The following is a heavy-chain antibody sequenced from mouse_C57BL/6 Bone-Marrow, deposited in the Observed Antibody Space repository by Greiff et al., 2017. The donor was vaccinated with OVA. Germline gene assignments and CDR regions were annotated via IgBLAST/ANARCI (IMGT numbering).Heavy chain of an antibody. CDR3: ERDGALAMRLRRGYYFDY. D-gene: IGHD2-4*01. CDR1: GFTFSDYY. J-gene: IGHJ2*01. V-gene: IGHV5-16*01. Sequence: EVKLLESEGGLVQPGSSMKLSCTASGFTFSDYYMAWVRQVPGKGLEWVANINYDGSSTYYLDSFKSRFILSRDNASSILYLHMSRLKSEDTATYYCERDGALAMRLRRGYYFDYWGQGTTLTVSS. CDR2: INYDGSST.